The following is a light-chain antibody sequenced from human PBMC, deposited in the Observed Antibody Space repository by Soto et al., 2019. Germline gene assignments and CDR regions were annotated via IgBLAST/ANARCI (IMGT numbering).Light chain of an antibody. J-gene: IGLJ1*01. V-gene: IGLV2-11*01. Sequence: QSALTQPRSVSGSPGQSITISCTGTSSDVGGYNYVSWYRQHPGKAPKLMIYDVSTRPSGVPDRISGSPSGNTASLTISGLQAEDEAEHNSCSYAGSHTPHLFGTGTQHNVL. CDR3: CSYAGSHTPHL. CDR1: SSDVGGYNY. CDR2: DVS.